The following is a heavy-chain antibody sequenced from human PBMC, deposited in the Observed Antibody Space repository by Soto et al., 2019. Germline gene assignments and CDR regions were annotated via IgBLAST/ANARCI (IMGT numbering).Heavy chain of an antibody. J-gene: IGHJ4*02. V-gene: IGHV4-39*01. CDR1: GGSISSSSYY. D-gene: IGHD3-22*01. CDR3: AKYGKRITMIVGDY. Sequence: PSETLSLTCTVSGGSISSSSYYWGWIRQPPGKGLEWIGSIYYSGNTYYNPSLKSRVTISVDTSKNQFSLKLSSVTAADTAVYYCAKYGKRITMIVGDYWGQGTLVTVS. CDR2: IYYSGNT.